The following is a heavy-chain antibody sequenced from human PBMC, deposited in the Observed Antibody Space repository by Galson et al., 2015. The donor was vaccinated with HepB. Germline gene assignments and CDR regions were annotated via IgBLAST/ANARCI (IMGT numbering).Heavy chain of an antibody. Sequence: SVKVSCKASGYSFTFYGISWVRQAPGQGLEWMGWISAYNGITDYAQKFQGRVTMTTDTSTSTAYMELRSLRSDDTAVYYCARRWRYDSSSSNNWFDPWGQGTLVTVSS. CDR1: GYSFTFYG. V-gene: IGHV1-18*04. CDR3: ARRWRYDSSSSNNWFDP. CDR2: ISAYNGIT. D-gene: IGHD3-22*01. J-gene: IGHJ5*02.